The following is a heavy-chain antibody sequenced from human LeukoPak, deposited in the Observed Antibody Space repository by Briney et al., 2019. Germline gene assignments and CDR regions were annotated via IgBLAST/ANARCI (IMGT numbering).Heavy chain of an antibody. J-gene: IGHJ4*02. CDR2: IKQDGSEK. CDR1: GFTFGSYW. D-gene: IGHD6-19*01. V-gene: IGHV3-7*01. CDR3: AKDANDDSSSGWSRTDY. Sequence: GGSLRLSWAASGFTFGSYWMSWVRQAPGKGLEGVANIKQDGSEKNYVASVKGRFTISRDNSKNTLYLQMNSLRAEDTAVYYCAKDANDDSSSGWSRTDYWGQGTLVTVSS.